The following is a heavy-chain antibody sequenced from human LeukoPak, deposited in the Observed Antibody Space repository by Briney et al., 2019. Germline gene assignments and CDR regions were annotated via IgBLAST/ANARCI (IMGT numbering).Heavy chain of an antibody. D-gene: IGHD1-14*01. Sequence: GGSLRLSCAASGFTFSNAWMNWVRQAPGKGLEWVAVIWYDGSNKYYTDSVKGRFTISRDNSKNTLYLQMNSLRAEDTAVYYCARDPDRSTYGMDVWGQGTTVTVSS. CDR3: ARDPDRSTYGMDV. J-gene: IGHJ6*02. V-gene: IGHV3-33*08. CDR1: GFTFSNAW. CDR2: IWYDGSNK.